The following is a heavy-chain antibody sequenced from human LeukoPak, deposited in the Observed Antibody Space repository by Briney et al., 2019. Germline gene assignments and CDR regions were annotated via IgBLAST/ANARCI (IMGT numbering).Heavy chain of an antibody. J-gene: IGHJ4*02. CDR1: GFPFSSNR. D-gene: IGHD1-1*01. Sequence: ARSLRLSCVAPGFPFSSNRMNWVRQAPRKGLEWISYVTGNSGTIRYADSVRGRFTISRDNGRNSLYLQMNSLRPEDTAVYYCVSDRNWAFDYWGQGTLVSVSS. V-gene: IGHV3-48*01. CDR2: VTGNSGTI. CDR3: VSDRNWAFDY.